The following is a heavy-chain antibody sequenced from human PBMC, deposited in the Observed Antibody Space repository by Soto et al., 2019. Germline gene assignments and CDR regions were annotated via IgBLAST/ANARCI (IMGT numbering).Heavy chain of an antibody. J-gene: IGHJ3*02. V-gene: IGHV3-7*04. D-gene: IGHD2-15*01. CDR1: GFTFTSHW. CDR2: IKKDGSET. CDR3: VRNSVYCSHVGCQGEAYEI. Sequence: EVQLVESGGGLVQPGGSLRLSCAASGFTFTSHWMTWVRQAPGKGLEWVANIKKDGSETHYVDSVKGRFTISRDNAKNEVYLQMNSLVAEDTAMFYCVRNSVYCSHVGCQGEAYEIWGQGTMVTVSS.